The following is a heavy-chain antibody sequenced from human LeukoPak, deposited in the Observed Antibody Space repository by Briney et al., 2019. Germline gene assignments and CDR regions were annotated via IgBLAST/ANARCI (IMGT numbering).Heavy chain of an antibody. V-gene: IGHV3-23*01. CDR3: ARWRYEGFGDYYFDY. Sequence: PGGSLRLSCAASGFTFSSFSMSWVRQAPGKGLEWVPAISGSGGSTYYADSVKGRFTISRDNSKNTLYLQMNSLRAEDTAVYYCARWRYEGFGDYYFDYWGQGTLVTVSS. D-gene: IGHD3-10*01. CDR1: GFTFSSFS. CDR2: ISGSGGST. J-gene: IGHJ4*02.